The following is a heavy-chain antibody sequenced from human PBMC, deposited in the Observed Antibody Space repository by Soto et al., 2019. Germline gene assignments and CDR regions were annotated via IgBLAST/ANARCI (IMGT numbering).Heavy chain of an antibody. V-gene: IGHV3-23*01. J-gene: IGHJ4*02. Sequence: EVQLLESGGGLVQPGGSLRLSCAASGFTFSSYAMSWVRQAPGRGLEWVSSISGSGANTFYADSVKGRFAISRDYSKNTLNLQMNSLRADDTAVYYCAKGATLEYSGTWQVYWGQGTLVTVSS. D-gene: IGHD1-26*01. CDR2: ISGSGANT. CDR3: AKGATLEYSGTWQVY. CDR1: GFTFSSYA.